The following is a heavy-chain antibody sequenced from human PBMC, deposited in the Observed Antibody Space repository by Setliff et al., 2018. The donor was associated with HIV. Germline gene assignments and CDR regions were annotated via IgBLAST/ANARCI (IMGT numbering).Heavy chain of an antibody. CDR2: LIPIVDIT. D-gene: IGHD2-8*01. CDR3: AKGPNFEDAFDI. V-gene: IGHV1-69*10. CDR1: GGTFSNYG. Sequence: SVKVSCQASGGTFSNYGFSWVRQAPGQGLEWMGGLIPIVDITKSTQKFRDRVTFTADESTKTAQMELSGLTFEDTAVYYCAKGPNFEDAFDIWGQGTVVTVSS. J-gene: IGHJ3*02.